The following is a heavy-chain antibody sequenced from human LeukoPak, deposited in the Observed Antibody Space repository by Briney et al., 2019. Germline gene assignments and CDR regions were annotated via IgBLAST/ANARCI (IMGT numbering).Heavy chain of an antibody. CDR1: GFTFSSCS. CDR2: ISSTSSYI. V-gene: IGHV3-21*01. D-gene: IGHD3-22*01. Sequence: GGSLRLSCAASGFTFSSCSMNWVRQAPGKGLEWVSSISSTSSYISYTDSVKGRFTISRDNAKNSLYLQMNSLRAEDTAVYYCARAEQRYYYDTSGLRLPDYWGQGTLATVSS. J-gene: IGHJ4*02. CDR3: ARAEQRYYYDTSGLRLPDY.